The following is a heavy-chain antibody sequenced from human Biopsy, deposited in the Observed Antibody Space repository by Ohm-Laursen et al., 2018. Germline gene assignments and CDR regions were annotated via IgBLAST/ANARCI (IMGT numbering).Heavy chain of an antibody. D-gene: IGHD5-18*01. CDR3: ANDRYNYTPIGGFSMDV. J-gene: IGHJ6*02. V-gene: IGHV3-30*18. Sequence: RSLRLSCAASGFTFNNYGMQWVRQAPGKGLEWVAFIFYDGSNTYYADSVKGRFTISRDNSRDTLYLQMSSLRAEDTAVYYCANDRYNYTPIGGFSMDVWGQGTTVTVSS. CDR1: GFTFNNYG. CDR2: IFYDGSNT.